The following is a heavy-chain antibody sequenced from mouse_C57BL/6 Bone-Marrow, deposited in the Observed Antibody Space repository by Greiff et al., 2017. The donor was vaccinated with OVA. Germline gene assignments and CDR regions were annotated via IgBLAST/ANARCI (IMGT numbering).Heavy chain of an antibody. V-gene: IGHV3-6*01. D-gene: IGHD3-2*02. Sequence: EVKLLESGPGLVKPSQSLSLTCSVTGYSITSGYYWNWIRQFPGNKLEWMGYISYDGSNNYNPSLKNRISITRDTSKNQFFLKLNSVTTEDTATYYCASTAQAHYWGQGTTLTVSS. CDR1: GYSITSGYY. CDR2: ISYDGSN. J-gene: IGHJ2*01. CDR3: ASTAQAHY.